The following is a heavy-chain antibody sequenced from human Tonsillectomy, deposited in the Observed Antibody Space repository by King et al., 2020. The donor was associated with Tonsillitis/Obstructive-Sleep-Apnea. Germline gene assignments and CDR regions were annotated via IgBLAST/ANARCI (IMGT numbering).Heavy chain of an antibody. V-gene: IGHV1-18*01. Sequence: VQLVESGVEVKKPGASVKVSCKASGYTFSSYGISWVRQAPGQGLEWMAWISAHNGHTNYAQKFQGRVTMTTDKSTSTAYMELRSLRSDDTAVYYCARASMSHYYDSSGYYTFNYWGQGTLVTVSS. CDR2: ISAHNGHT. CDR3: ARASMSHYYDSSGYYTFNY. D-gene: IGHD3-22*01. CDR1: GYTFSSYG. J-gene: IGHJ4*02.